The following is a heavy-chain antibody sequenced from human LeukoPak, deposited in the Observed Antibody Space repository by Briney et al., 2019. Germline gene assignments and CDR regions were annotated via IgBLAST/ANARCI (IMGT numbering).Heavy chain of an antibody. V-gene: IGHV3-48*03. CDR3: AREGGSGWACDY. CDR1: GFTFSSYV. CDR2: ISSSGSTI. Sequence: GGSLRLSCAAPGFTFSSYVMSWVRQAPGKGLEWVSYISSSGSTIYYADSVKGRFTISRDNAKNSLYLQMNSLRAEDTAVYYCAREGGSGWACDYWGQGTLVTVSS. D-gene: IGHD6-19*01. J-gene: IGHJ4*02.